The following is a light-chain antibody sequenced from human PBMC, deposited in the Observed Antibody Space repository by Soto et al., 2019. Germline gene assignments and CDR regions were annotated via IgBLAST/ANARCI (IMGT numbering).Light chain of an antibody. Sequence: DVQMTQSPSTLSASVGDRVTITCRASQNIGDWLAWFQQKQGRAPKLLIYKASNLESGVPSTFSGSASGTEFTLTISSLQPADFATYYCQQYYDYSWTFGQGTKVDIK. J-gene: IGKJ1*01. CDR3: QQYYDYSWT. V-gene: IGKV1-5*03. CDR1: QNIGDW. CDR2: KAS.